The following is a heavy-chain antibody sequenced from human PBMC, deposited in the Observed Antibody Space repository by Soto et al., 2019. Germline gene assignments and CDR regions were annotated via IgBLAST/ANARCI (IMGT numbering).Heavy chain of an antibody. J-gene: IGHJ3*02. D-gene: IGHD3-22*01. Sequence: SETLSLTCTVSGGSIRSGGYYWSWVRQNPRKGLEWIGNIYYSGSTKYNPSLKSRVTISVDTSKNQFSLKLSSVTAADTAVYYCARLKRARTYYYDSSGSQRAFDIWGQGTMVTVSS. CDR2: IYYSGST. V-gene: IGHV4-61*08. CDR3: ARLKRARTYYYDSSGSQRAFDI. CDR1: GGSIRSGGYY.